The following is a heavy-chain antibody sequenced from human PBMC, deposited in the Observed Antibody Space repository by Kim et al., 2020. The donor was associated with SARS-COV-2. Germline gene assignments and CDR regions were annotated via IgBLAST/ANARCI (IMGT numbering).Heavy chain of an antibody. CDR2: IIPIFGTA. CDR1: GGTFSSYA. V-gene: IGHV1-69*13. CDR3: ARTGPPGPYYYGSGSPITDY. Sequence: SVKVSCKASGGTFSSYAISWVRQAPGQGLEWMGGIIPIFGTANYAQKFQGRVTITADESTSTAYMELSSLRSEDTAVYYCARTGPPGPYYYGSGSPITDYWGQGTLVTVSS. J-gene: IGHJ4*02. D-gene: IGHD3-10*01.